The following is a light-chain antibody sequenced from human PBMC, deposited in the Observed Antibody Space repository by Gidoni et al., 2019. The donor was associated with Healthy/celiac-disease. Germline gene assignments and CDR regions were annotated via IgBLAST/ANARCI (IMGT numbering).Light chain of an antibody. V-gene: IGKV3-20*01. CDR3: QQYGSSSWT. CDR1: QSVSSSY. Sequence: EIVLTQSPGPLSLSPGERATLSCRASQSVSSSYLAWYQQKPGQAPRRLIYGASSRATGIPDRFSGSGSGTDFTLTISRREPEDFAVYYCQQYGSSSWTFGYGTKVEIK. J-gene: IGKJ1*01. CDR2: GAS.